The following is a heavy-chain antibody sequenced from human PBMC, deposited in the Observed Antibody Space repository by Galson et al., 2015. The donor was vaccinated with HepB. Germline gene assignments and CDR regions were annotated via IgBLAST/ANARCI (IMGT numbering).Heavy chain of an antibody. V-gene: IGHV1-18*04. CDR3: ARDRTKILDC. Sequence: SVKVSCKASGYSFNTYGVNWVRQAPGQGLEWMGWISVNTGQTRYAQRVQGRVTLTTDTSTSTAYLELRSLRFDDTAVYYCARDRTKILDCWGQGTLVTVSS. D-gene: IGHD1-14*01. J-gene: IGHJ4*02. CDR2: ISVNTGQT. CDR1: GYSFNTYG.